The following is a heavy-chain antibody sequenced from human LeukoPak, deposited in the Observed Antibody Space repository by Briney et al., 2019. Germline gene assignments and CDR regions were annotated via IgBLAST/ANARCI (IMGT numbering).Heavy chain of an antibody. Sequence: SETLSLTCTVSGGSISSGDYYWSWIRQPPGKGLEWIGYIYYRGSTYYNPSLKIRVTISVHTSKNQFSLTLSSVTAADTAVYYCASSIVVVPAAMDYYYMDVWGKGTTVTVSS. D-gene: IGHD2-2*01. V-gene: IGHV4-30-4*08. CDR3: ASSIVVVPAAMDYYYMDV. CDR2: IYYRGST. CDR1: GGSISSGDYY. J-gene: IGHJ6*03.